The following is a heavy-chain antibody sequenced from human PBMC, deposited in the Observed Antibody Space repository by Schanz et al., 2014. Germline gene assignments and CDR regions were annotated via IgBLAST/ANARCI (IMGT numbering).Heavy chain of an antibody. Sequence: EVQLVESGGGLVQPGGSLRLSCAASGFTFSDSWMHWVRQAPGKGLEWVSSITSSRTYMYYEDSVKGRFTISRDNSKNTLYLQMNSLRAEDTAVYYCAKDLAVAGDYWGQGTLVTVSS. CDR2: ITSSRTYM. V-gene: IGHV3-21*01. CDR3: AKDLAVAGDY. CDR1: GFTFSDSW. D-gene: IGHD6-19*01. J-gene: IGHJ4*02.